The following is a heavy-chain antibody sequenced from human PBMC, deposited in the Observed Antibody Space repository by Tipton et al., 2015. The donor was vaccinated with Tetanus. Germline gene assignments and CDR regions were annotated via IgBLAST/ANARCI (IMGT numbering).Heavy chain of an antibody. CDR1: GGSISSGGCY. CDR3: ARDQARGARGWNYFDY. Sequence: TLSLTCTVSGGSISSGGCYWSWLRQHPGQGLEWIGDIYNSGSTYYYPSLKSRVTILVDTTKNQFSLKLKSVTAADTAVYYCARDQARGARGWNYFDYWGQGSLVTVSS. CDR2: IYNSGST. V-gene: IGHV4-31*03. J-gene: IGHJ4*02. D-gene: IGHD1-26*01.